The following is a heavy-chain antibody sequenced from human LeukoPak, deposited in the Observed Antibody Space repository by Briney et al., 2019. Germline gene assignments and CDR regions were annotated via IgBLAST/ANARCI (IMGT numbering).Heavy chain of an antibody. CDR2: ISSSSSTI. CDR3: ARDGGSNYLGGFDY. J-gene: IGHJ4*02. Sequence: PGGSLRLSCEASGFLFHDYYMSWVRQAPGKGLEWVSYISSSSSTIYYADSVKGRFTISRDNAKNSLYLQMNSLRAEDTAVYYCARDGGSNYLGGFDYWGQGTLVTVSS. CDR1: GFLFHDYY. D-gene: IGHD4-11*01. V-gene: IGHV3-48*01.